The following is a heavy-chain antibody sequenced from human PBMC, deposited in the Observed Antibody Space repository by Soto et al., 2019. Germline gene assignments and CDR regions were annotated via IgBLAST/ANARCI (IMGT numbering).Heavy chain of an antibody. J-gene: IGHJ3*02. V-gene: IGHV3-23*01. CDR3: AKDLIANNGVWEPFDM. D-gene: IGHD2-8*01. CDR1: GFTFSAYT. Sequence: WGPLRLSCEASGFTFSAYTMKWVRQFPGQGLRCVLGIFGSGGGIQYADSGRGRFTVSRDNSRNTLYLQLDSLRAEDTAVYYCAKDLIANNGVWEPFDMWGQGIDVTVSS. CDR2: IFGSGGGI.